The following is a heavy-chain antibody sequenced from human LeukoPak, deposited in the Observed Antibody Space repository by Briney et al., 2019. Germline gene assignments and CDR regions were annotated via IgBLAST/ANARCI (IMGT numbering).Heavy chain of an antibody. Sequence: ASVKVSCKASGYTFTGYYMHWVRQAPGQGLEWMGWINPNSGGTNYAQKFQGRVTKTRDTSISTAYMELSRLRSDDTAVYYCARDRTSYCSGGSCYEPDYWGQGTLVTVSS. V-gene: IGHV1-2*02. J-gene: IGHJ4*02. CDR3: ARDRTSYCSGGSCYEPDY. CDR1: GYTFTGYY. D-gene: IGHD2-15*01. CDR2: INPNSGGT.